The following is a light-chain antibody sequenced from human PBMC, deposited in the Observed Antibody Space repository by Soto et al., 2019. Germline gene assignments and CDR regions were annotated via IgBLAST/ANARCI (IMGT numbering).Light chain of an antibody. CDR1: SSNIGAGYD. Sequence: QPVLTQPPSVSGAPGQRITISCTGSSSNIGAGYDVHWYQQLPGTAPKLLIYGHSNRPSGVPDRFSGSKSGTSASLAITGLQAEDEADYYCQSYDSSLRHGVFGGGTKVTVL. J-gene: IGLJ3*02. V-gene: IGLV1-40*01. CDR2: GHS. CDR3: QSYDSSLRHGV.